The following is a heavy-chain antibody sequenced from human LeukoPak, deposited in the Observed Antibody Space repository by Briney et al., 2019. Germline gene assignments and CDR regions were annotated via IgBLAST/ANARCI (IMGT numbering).Heavy chain of an antibody. J-gene: IGHJ4*02. D-gene: IGHD3-22*01. CDR3: ERGNSRVYYPPVGY. CDR2: ISWNSGSI. CDR1: GFTFDDYA. Sequence: PGGSLRLSCAASGFTFDDYAMHWVRQAPGKGLEWVSGISWNSGSIGYADSVKGRFTISRDNAKNSLYLQMNSLRAEDTALYYCERGNSRVYYPPVGYWAQEPLVTVPS. V-gene: IGHV3-9*01.